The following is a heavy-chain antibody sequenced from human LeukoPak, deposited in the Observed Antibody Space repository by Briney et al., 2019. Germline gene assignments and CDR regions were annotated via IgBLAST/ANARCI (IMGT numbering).Heavy chain of an antibody. V-gene: IGHV3-21*01. CDR2: ISSSSSPK. CDR3: ARISGSYQFYYFDY. Sequence: PGGSLRLSCAASGFTFSGYSMNWVRQAPGKGLEWVSSISSSSSPKYYADSVKGRFTISRDNAKNSLYLQMNSLRAEDTAVYYCARISGSYQFYYFDYWGQGTLVTVSS. J-gene: IGHJ4*02. D-gene: IGHD1-26*01. CDR1: GFTFSGYS.